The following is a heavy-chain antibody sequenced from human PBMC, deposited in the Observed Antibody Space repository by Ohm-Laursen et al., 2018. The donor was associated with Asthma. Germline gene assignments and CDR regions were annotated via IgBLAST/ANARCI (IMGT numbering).Heavy chain of an antibody. Sequence: TLSLTCTVSGGSISSYYWSWVRQPPGRELEFIAYMSYRGGINYNPSLQSRVTLSIDTSKNQVSLRLISVTAADTALYFCARLDWVQSMFDSWGQGNLVTVSS. J-gene: IGHJ4*02. V-gene: IGHV4-59*01. CDR3: ARLDWVQSMFDS. CDR1: GGSISSYY. D-gene: IGHD3-9*01. CDR2: MSYRGGI.